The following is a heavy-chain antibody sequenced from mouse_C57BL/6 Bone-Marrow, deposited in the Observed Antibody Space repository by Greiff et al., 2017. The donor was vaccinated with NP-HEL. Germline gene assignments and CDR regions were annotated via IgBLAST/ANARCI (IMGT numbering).Heavy chain of an antibody. CDR3: PNYYGSRGADY. V-gene: IGHV1-53*01. Sequence: QVQLKQPGTELVKPGASVKLSCKASGYTFTSYWMHWVKQRPGQGLAWIGNINPSNGGTNYNEKFKSKATLTVDKSSSTAYMQLSSLTSEDSAVYYYPNYYGSRGADYWGQGTTLTVSS. J-gene: IGHJ2*01. CDR2: INPSNGGT. D-gene: IGHD1-1*01. CDR1: GYTFTSYW.